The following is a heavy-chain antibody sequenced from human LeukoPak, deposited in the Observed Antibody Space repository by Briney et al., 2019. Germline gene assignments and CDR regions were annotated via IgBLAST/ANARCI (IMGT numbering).Heavy chain of an antibody. CDR2: INPNSGAT. CDR1: GYTFTGYY. V-gene: IGHV1-2*02. D-gene: IGHD3-10*01. CDR3: ARDNGSGSHLLNWFDP. J-gene: IGHJ5*02. Sequence: GASEKVSCKASGYTFTGYYMHWVRQAPRQGLEWMGWINPNSGATNYAQKFQGRVTMTRDTSISTAYMEPSRLRSDDTAVYYCARDNGSGSHLLNWFDPWGQGTLVTVSS.